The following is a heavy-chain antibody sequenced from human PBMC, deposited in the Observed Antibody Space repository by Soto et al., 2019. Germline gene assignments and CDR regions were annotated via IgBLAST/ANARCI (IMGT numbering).Heavy chain of an antibody. J-gene: IGHJ6*02. Sequence: SETLSLTCAVSGGSISSSNWWSWVRQPPGKGLEWIGEIYHSGSTNYNPSLKSRVTISVDKSKNQFSLKLSSVTAADTAVYYCARGPYSSGWDYYYYGMDVWGQGTTVT. CDR1: GGSISSSNW. D-gene: IGHD6-19*01. V-gene: IGHV4-4*02. CDR2: IYHSGST. CDR3: ARGPYSSGWDYYYYGMDV.